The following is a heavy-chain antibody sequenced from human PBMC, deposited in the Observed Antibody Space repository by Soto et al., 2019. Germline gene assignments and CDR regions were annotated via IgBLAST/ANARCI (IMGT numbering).Heavy chain of an antibody. Sequence: NPSETLSLTCTVSGGSISSSSYYWGWIRQPPGKGLEWIGSIYYSGSTYYNPSLKSQVTISVDTSKNQFSLKLSSVTAADTAVYYCARGYCSSNRCPYYSYYYGMDVWGQGTTVTVSS. CDR3: ARGYCSSNRCPYYSYYYGMDV. D-gene: IGHD2-2*01. CDR1: GGSISSSSYY. J-gene: IGHJ6*02. V-gene: IGHV4-39*01. CDR2: IYYSGST.